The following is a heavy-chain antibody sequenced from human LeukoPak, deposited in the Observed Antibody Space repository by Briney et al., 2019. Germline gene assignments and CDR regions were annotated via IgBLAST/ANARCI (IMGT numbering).Heavy chain of an antibody. CDR1: GGSLSSYY. J-gene: IGHJ4*02. CDR2: IYYSGST. Sequence: PSETLSLTCTVSGGSLSSYYWSWIRQPPGKGLEWIGYIYYSGSTNYNPSLKSRVTISVDTSKNQFSLKLSSVTAADTAVYYCARESRLRLGELSLYRGGFDYWGQGTLVTVSS. CDR3: ARESRLRLGELSLYRGGFDY. V-gene: IGHV4-59*01. D-gene: IGHD3-16*02.